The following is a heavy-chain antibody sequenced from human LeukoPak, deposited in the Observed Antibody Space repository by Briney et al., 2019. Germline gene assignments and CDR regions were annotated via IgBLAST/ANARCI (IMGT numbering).Heavy chain of an antibody. CDR2: IRSDGSIE. D-gene: IGHD2-15*01. CDR3: AKDVPAAYFDY. V-gene: IGHV3-30*02. Sequence: GGSLRLSCAASGFTFTTYGMHWVRQAPGKGLEWVAFIRSDGSIEYYADSVKGRFTISRDNSKNILYLQMNSLKPEDTAVYCCAKDVPAAYFDYWGQGTLVSVSS. J-gene: IGHJ4*02. CDR1: GFTFTTYG.